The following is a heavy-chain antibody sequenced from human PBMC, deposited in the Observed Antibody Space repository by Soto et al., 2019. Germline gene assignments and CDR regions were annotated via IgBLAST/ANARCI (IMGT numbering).Heavy chain of an antibody. CDR3: AKETSPNTYYTFDF. CDR2: ISENGVYT. V-gene: IGHV3-23*01. CDR1: GFTFSTYA. Sequence: GGSLRLSCTASGFTFSTYAMSWVRHAPGEGLEWVSSISENGVYTDYADSVKGRFTISRDNSKNTLYVQMTSLRAEDTAVYYCAKETSPNTYYTFDFWGQGTMVTVSS. D-gene: IGHD1-26*01. J-gene: IGHJ3*01.